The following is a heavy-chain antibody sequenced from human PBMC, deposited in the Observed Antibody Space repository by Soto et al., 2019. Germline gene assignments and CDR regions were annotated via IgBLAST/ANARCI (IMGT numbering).Heavy chain of an antibody. V-gene: IGHV4-30-4*01. Sequence: QVQLQESGPGLVKPSQTLSLTCTVSGGSISSGDYYWSWIRQPPGKGLEWIGYIYYSGSTYYNPSLKNQVTLSVDTSMGHFSLNLSSVAAAYTALYYCALYGGNSVYFDSWGQGTLVTVSS. CDR2: IYYSGST. CDR1: GGSISSGDYY. J-gene: IGHJ4*02. CDR3: ALYGGNSVYFDS. D-gene: IGHD4-17*01.